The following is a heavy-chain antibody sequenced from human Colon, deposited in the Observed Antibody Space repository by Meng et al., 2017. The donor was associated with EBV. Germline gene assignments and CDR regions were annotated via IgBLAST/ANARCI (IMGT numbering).Heavy chain of an antibody. Sequence: QVQLQESGPGLVKPSQTLSLTCTVSGASISSGEYFWSWIRQPPGKGLEWIGYMDYRGSTFYNPSLKSRVTISVDTSKNQFSLKLSSVTAADTAVYFCARGELLWDYWGQGTLVTV. CDR2: MDYRGST. J-gene: IGHJ4*02. V-gene: IGHV4-30-4*01. CDR1: GASISSGEYF. CDR3: ARGELLWDY. D-gene: IGHD2-2*01.